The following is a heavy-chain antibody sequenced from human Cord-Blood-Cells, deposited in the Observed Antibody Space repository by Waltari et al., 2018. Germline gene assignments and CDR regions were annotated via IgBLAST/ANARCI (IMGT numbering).Heavy chain of an antibody. D-gene: IGHD7-27*01. CDR2: INTNRGGT. Sequence: QVQLVQSGAEVKKPGASVKVSCKASGYTFTGYYMHLVRQAPGQGLEWMGWINTNRGGTNYEQKFQGWVNMTRDRSISTAYMELSRLRSDDTAVYYCARGGDTGDGIDYWGQGTLVTVSS. CDR3: ARGGDTGDGIDY. CDR1: GYTFTGYY. J-gene: IGHJ4*02. V-gene: IGHV1-2*04.